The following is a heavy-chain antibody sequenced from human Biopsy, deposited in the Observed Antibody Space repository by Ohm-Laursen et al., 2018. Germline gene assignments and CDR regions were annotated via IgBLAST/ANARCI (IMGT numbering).Heavy chain of an antibody. J-gene: IGHJ6*02. D-gene: IGHD5-12*01. CDR1: GYSMSTYY. Sequence: GTLSLTCSVSGYSMSTYYWSWIRQPPGKGLEWIGEINQSGSTKYNPSLKRRATLSADSSNSQFSLRLTSVTAADTAIYYCARGSGYFKLDVWGQGTTVTVSS. V-gene: IGHV4-34*01. CDR2: INQSGST. CDR3: ARGSGYFKLDV.